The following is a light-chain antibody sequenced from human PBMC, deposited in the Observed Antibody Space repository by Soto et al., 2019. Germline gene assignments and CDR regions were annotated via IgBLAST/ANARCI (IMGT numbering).Light chain of an antibody. J-gene: IGKJ1*01. V-gene: IGKV3-20*01. CDR3: QQYGSLSWT. CDR2: GAS. CDR1: QSVSSNY. Sequence: ENVLTQSPVTLSLSPGERATLSCRAIQSVSSNYIAWHQQKPGQAPRLLIYGASGRATGIPDRFSGSGSGTDFTLTISRLEPEHFAVYYCQQYGSLSWTFGQGTKVDIK.